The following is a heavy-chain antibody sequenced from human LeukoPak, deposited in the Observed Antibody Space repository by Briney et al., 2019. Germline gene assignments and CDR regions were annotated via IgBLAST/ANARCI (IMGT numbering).Heavy chain of an antibody. CDR3: AKDRELWFDY. Sequence: GRSLRLSCAASGFTFSSYAMHWVRQAPGKGLEWVAVISYDGSNKYYADSVKGRFTISRDNSKNTLYLQMNSLRAEDTAVYYCAKDRELWFDYWGQGTLVTVSS. V-gene: IGHV3-30*04. J-gene: IGHJ4*02. CDR2: ISYDGSNK. D-gene: IGHD1-7*01. CDR1: GFTFSSYA.